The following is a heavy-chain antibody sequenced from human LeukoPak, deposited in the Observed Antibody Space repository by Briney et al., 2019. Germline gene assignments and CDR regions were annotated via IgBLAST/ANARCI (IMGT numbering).Heavy chain of an antibody. CDR1: GGSISNYY. Sequence: SETLSLTCTVSGGSISNYYWSWIRQPAGKGLEWIGRIYTSGSTNYNPSLKSRVTMSVDTSKNQFSLKLSSVTAADTAVYYCAREVNSGSYYSPFDYWGQGTLVTVSS. CDR2: IYTSGST. J-gene: IGHJ4*02. CDR3: AREVNSGSYYSPFDY. D-gene: IGHD1-26*01. V-gene: IGHV4-4*07.